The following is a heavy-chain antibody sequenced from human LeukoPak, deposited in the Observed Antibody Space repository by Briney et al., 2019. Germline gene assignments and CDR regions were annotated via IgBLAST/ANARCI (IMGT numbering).Heavy chain of an antibody. Sequence: PGGSLRLSCVASGFTFNTYSMNWVRQAPGKGLEWVSSISSSSIYRYYADSVKGRVTISRDNAKNSLYLQMNSLRAEDTAVYYCAELGITMIGGVWGKGTTVTISS. CDR1: GFTFNTYS. V-gene: IGHV3-21*01. J-gene: IGHJ6*04. CDR3: AELGITMIGGV. CDR2: ISSSSIYR. D-gene: IGHD3-10*02.